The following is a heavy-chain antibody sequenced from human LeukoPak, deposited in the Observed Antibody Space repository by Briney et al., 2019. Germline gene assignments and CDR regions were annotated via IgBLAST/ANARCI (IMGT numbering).Heavy chain of an antibody. CDR1: GGSISSGSYY. Sequence: SETLSLTCTVSGGSISSGSYYWSWIRQPAGKGLEWIGRIYTSGSANYNPSLKSRVTMSVDTSKNQFSLKLSSVTAADTAVYYCARDVGAARFDFWGQGTLVTVSS. CDR2: IYTSGSA. CDR3: ARDVGAARFDF. V-gene: IGHV4-61*02. J-gene: IGHJ4*02. D-gene: IGHD6-6*01.